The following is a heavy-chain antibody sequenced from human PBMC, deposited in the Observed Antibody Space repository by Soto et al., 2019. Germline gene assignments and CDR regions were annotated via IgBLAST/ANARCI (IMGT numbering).Heavy chain of an antibody. CDR2: ISGSGGST. CDR3: AKGPGQTIFGVVNNGAFDI. V-gene: IGHV3-23*01. J-gene: IGHJ3*02. D-gene: IGHD3-3*01. Sequence: LRLSCAASGFTFSSYAMSWVRQAPGKGLEWVSAISGSGGSTYYADSVKGRFTISRDNSKNTLYLQMNSLRAEDTAVYYCAKGPGQTIFGVVNNGAFDIWGQGTMVTVSS. CDR1: GFTFSSYA.